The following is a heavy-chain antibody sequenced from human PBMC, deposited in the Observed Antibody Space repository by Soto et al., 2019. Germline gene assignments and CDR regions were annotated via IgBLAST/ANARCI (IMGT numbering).Heavy chain of an antibody. CDR3: AKDHPSQLYGMDV. CDR2: ISGSGGST. CDR1: VFTFSSYA. J-gene: IGHJ6*02. D-gene: IGHD2-2*01. Sequence: WWSLRLSCSASVFTFSSYAMSWFRQAPGKGLEWVSAISGSGGSTYYADSVKGRFTISRDNSKNTLYLQMNSLRAEDTAVYYCAKDHPSQLYGMDVWGQGTTVTVSS. V-gene: IGHV3-23*01.